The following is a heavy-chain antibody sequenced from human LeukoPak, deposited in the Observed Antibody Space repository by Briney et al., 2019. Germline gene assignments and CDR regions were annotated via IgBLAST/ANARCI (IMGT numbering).Heavy chain of an antibody. Sequence: ASVKVSCKASGGTFSSYAISWVGPAPGQGLEWMGRIIPILGIANYAQKFQGRVTITADKSTSTAYMELSSLRSEDTAVYYCAVGGFGNALDYWGQGTLVTVSS. CDR2: IIPILGIA. J-gene: IGHJ4*02. CDR1: GGTFSSYA. V-gene: IGHV1-69*04. D-gene: IGHD3-10*01. CDR3: AVGGFGNALDY.